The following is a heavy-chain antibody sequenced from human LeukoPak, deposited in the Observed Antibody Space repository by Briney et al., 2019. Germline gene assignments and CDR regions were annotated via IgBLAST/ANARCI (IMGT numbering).Heavy chain of an antibody. Sequence: GGSLRLSCVASGFTFSSYGMSWVRQAPGKGLEWVSAIIGSGGSTYYADSVESRFTISRDNSKNTLYLQMNSLRAEDTAVYYCAKEISSGGWGGFDYWGQGTLVTVSS. CDR3: AKEISSGGWGGFDY. V-gene: IGHV3-23*01. CDR2: IIGSGGST. D-gene: IGHD6-19*01. J-gene: IGHJ4*02. CDR1: GFTFSSYG.